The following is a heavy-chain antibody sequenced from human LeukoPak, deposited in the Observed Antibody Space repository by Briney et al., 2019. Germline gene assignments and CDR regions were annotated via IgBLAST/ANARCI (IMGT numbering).Heavy chain of an antibody. CDR2: ISYDGSNK. V-gene: IGHV3-30*03. CDR3: ARAQYDLWSGPSLYYFDY. D-gene: IGHD3-3*01. J-gene: IGHJ4*02. CDR1: GFTFSSYG. Sequence: GGSLRLSCAASGFTFSSYGMHWVRQAPGKGLEWVAVISYDGSNKYYADSVKGRFTISRDNSKNTLYLQMNSLRAEDTAVYYCARAQYDLWSGPSLYYFDYWGQGTLVTVSS.